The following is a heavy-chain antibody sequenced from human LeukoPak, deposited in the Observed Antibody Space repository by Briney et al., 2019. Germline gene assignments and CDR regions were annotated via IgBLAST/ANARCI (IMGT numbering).Heavy chain of an antibody. V-gene: IGHV4-30-2*01. CDR2: IYHSGST. D-gene: IGHD3-9*01. J-gene: IGHJ4*02. Sequence: SETLSLTCAVSGGSISSGGYSWSWIRQPPGKGLEWIGYIYHSGSTYYNPSLKSRVTISVDRSKNQFSLKLSSVTAADTAVYYCARAYYDILTGYSHFDYWGQGTLVTVPS. CDR3: ARAYYDILTGYSHFDY. CDR1: GGSISSGGYS.